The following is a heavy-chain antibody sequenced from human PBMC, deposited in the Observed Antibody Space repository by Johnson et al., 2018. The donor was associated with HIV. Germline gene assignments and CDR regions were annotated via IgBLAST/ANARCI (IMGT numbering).Heavy chain of an antibody. Sequence: EVQLVESGGGLVQPGGSLRLSCAASGFTVSSNYMSWVRQAPGKGLEWVSVIYSGGSTYYADSVKGRFTISRDNSKNTLYLQMNSLRAEDTAVYYCARDVAATMIVLGGAYDAFDIWGQGTMVTVSS. D-gene: IGHD3-22*01. V-gene: IGHV3-66*01. J-gene: IGHJ3*02. CDR3: ARDVAATMIVLGGAYDAFDI. CDR2: IYSGGST. CDR1: GFTVSSNY.